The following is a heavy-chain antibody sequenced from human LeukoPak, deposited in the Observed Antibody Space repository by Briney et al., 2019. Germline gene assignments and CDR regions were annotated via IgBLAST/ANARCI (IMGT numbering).Heavy chain of an antibody. CDR2: ISSSGNTI. V-gene: IGHV3-48*04. Sequence: GGSLRLSCAASGFTFSSYSMNWVRQAPGKGLEWVSYISSSGNTIDYADSVKGRFTISRDNAKNSLYLQRNSLRAEDTAVYYCSRLRGYSYGYADYWGQGTLVTVSS. D-gene: IGHD5-18*01. CDR3: SRLRGYSYGYADY. J-gene: IGHJ4*02. CDR1: GFTFSSYS.